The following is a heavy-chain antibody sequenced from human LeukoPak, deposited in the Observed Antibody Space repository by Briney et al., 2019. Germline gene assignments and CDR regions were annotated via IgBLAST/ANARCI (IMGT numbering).Heavy chain of an antibody. V-gene: IGHV1-2*02. CDR1: GYTFTGYY. J-gene: IGHJ4*02. CDR2: INPNSGGT. CDR3: ARETGEWLLSLFDY. D-gene: IGHD3-3*01. Sequence: ASVKVSCKASGYTFTGYYMHWVRQAPGQGLEWMGWINPNSGGTNYAQKFQGRVTMTRDTSISTAYMELSRLRSDDTAVYYCARETGEWLLSLFDYWGQGTLVTVSS.